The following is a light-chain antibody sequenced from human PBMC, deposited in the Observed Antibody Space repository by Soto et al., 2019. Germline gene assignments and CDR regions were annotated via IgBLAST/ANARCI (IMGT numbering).Light chain of an antibody. Sequence: DIQMTQSPSSLSASIGDRVTISCRASQAIVAYVNWYQHKQGKAPRVLMYAASNLKSGVPPRFSGSGVGRDFTLTISYLQPEDFATDDGQHSYSTRTLGQGTKVERK. CDR2: AAS. J-gene: IGKJ1*01. CDR3: QHSYSTRT. V-gene: IGKV1-39*01. CDR1: QAIVAY.